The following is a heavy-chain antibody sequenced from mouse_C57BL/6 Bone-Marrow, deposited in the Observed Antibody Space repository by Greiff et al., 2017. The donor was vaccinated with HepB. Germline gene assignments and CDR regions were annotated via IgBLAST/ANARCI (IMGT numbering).Heavy chain of an antibody. CDR1: GYSITSGYY. V-gene: IGHV3-6*01. J-gene: IGHJ3*01. D-gene: IGHD2-12*01. Sequence: ESGPGLVKPSQSLSLTCSVTGYSITSGYYWNWIRQFPGNKLEWMGYISYDGSNNYNPSLKNRISITRDTSKNQFFLKLNSVTTEDTATYYCARVSYYSSWFAYWGQGTLVTVSA. CDR2: ISYDGSN. CDR3: ARVSYYSSWFAY.